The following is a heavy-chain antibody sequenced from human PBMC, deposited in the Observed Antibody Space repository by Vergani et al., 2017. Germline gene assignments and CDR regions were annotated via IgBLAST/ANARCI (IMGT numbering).Heavy chain of an antibody. Sequence: EMQLLESGGGLVKPGGSLRLSCAASGFTFSDYAMNWGRQAPGKGLEWVSSISGSGGNTYYADSVKGRFTIARDNSKNGLCLQMNSLRAEDTAVYYCAKQGCTRATCYTNFWGQGTLVTVSS. CDR2: ISGSGGNT. D-gene: IGHD2-2*02. V-gene: IGHV3-23*01. J-gene: IGHJ4*02. CDR1: GFTFSDYA. CDR3: AKQGCTRATCYTNF.